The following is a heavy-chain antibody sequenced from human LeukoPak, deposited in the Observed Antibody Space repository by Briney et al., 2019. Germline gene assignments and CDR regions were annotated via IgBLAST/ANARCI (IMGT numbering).Heavy chain of an antibody. D-gene: IGHD6-6*01. Sequence: ASVKVSCKASGGTFSSYAISWVRQAPGQGLEWMGGIIPIFGTANYAQKFQGRVTITADESTSTAYMELRSLRSDDTAVYYCARAARLYYFDYWGQGTLVTVSS. CDR2: IIPIFGTA. J-gene: IGHJ4*02. CDR1: GGTFSSYA. CDR3: ARAARLYYFDY. V-gene: IGHV1-69*01.